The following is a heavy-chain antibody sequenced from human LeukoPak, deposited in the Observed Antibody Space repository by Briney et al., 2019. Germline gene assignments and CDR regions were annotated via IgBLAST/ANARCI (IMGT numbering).Heavy chain of an antibody. Sequence: SETLSLTCAVYGGSFSGYYWSWVRQPPGKGLEWIGEINHSGSTNYNPSLKSRVTISVDTSKNQFSLKLSSVTAADTAVYYCARDYCGGDCYEAYYYYGMDVWGQGTTVTVSS. D-gene: IGHD2-21*02. CDR2: INHSGST. V-gene: IGHV4-34*01. CDR3: ARDYCGGDCYEAYYYYGMDV. CDR1: GGSFSGYY. J-gene: IGHJ6*02.